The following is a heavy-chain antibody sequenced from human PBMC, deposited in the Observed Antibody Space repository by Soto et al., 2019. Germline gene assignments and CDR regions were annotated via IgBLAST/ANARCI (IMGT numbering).Heavy chain of an antibody. Sequence: EVQLVESGGGLVQPGGSLRLSCAASGFTFSSYSMNWVRQAPGKGLEWVSYISSSSSTIYYADSVKGRFTISRDNAKNSLYLQMNSLRAEDTAVYYCAGEPPVAGPITDYWGQGTLVTVSS. D-gene: IGHD6-19*01. V-gene: IGHV3-48*01. CDR1: GFTFSSYS. J-gene: IGHJ4*02. CDR2: ISSSSSTI. CDR3: AGEPPVAGPITDY.